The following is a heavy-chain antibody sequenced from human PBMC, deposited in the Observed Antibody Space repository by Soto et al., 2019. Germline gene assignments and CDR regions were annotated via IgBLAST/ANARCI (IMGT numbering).Heavy chain of an antibody. D-gene: IGHD3-10*01. CDR1: GGSISTGGYY. CDR2: IYYSGST. Sequence: SETLSLTCTVSGGSISTGGYYWSWIRQHPQKGLEWIGYIYYSGSTYYNPSLTSRVAMSVDTSKNQFSLKLSSVTAADTAVYYCARGDYPFGSGTYNKGPYNWFGPWGQGTLVTVSS. CDR3: ARGDYPFGSGTYNKGPYNWFGP. J-gene: IGHJ5*02. V-gene: IGHV4-31*03.